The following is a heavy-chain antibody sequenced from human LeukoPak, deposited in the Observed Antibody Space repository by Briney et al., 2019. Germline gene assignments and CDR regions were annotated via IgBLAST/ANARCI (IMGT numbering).Heavy chain of an antibody. D-gene: IGHD5-12*01. CDR2: IYPGYSDT. Sequence: GESLKISCKGSGYSFTSYWIGWVRQMPGKGLEWMGIIYPGYSDTRYSPSFQGQVTLSADQSTSTAYLQWSSLKPSDTAMYYCARHGDSGYAPSGDYWGQGTLVTVSS. V-gene: IGHV5-51*01. J-gene: IGHJ4*02. CDR1: GYSFTSYW. CDR3: ARHGDSGYAPSGDY.